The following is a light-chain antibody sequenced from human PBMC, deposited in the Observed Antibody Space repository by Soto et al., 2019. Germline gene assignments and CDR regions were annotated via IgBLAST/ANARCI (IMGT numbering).Light chain of an antibody. Sequence: DIQMTQSPSTLSASVGDRVTITCRASQSVSSWLAWYQQKPGKAPKLLIYKASSLESGVPSRFSGSGSGTEFTLTISSLQPEDFATYYCLQDYNYPPTFGQGTKVEIK. CDR3: LQDYNYPPT. J-gene: IGKJ1*01. CDR1: QSVSSW. CDR2: KAS. V-gene: IGKV1-5*03.